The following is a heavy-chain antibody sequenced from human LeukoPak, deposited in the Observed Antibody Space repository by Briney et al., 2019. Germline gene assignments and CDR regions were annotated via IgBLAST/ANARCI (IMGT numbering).Heavy chain of an antibody. CDR1: DGSISSYY. D-gene: IGHD1-26*01. CDR2: IYYSGST. Sequence: SETLSLTCSVSDGSISSYYWSWIRQPPGKGLEWIGYIYYSGSTNYNPSLKSRVTISVDTSKNQFSLKLSSVTAADTAVYYCARYGELHYYFDYWGQGTLVTVSS. J-gene: IGHJ4*02. CDR3: ARYGELHYYFDY. V-gene: IGHV4-59*08.